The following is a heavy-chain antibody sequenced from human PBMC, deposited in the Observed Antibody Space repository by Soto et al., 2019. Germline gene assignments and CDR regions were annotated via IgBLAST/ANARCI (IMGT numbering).Heavy chain of an antibody. Sequence: SETLSLTCTVSGGSISSSSYYWGWIRQPPGKGLEWIGSIYYSGSTYYNPSLKSRVNISVDTSKNRFSLKLSSVTAADTAVYYCARHEGDYGDYVKRHYYYGMDVWGQGTTVTVSS. CDR2: IYYSGST. V-gene: IGHV4-39*01. CDR1: GGSISSSSYY. D-gene: IGHD4-17*01. CDR3: ARHEGDYGDYVKRHYYYGMDV. J-gene: IGHJ6*02.